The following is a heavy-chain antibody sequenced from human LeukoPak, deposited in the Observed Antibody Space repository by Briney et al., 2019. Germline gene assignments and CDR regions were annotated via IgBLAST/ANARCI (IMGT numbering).Heavy chain of an antibody. CDR3: ARGVKYKYRLPHRPHYMDV. D-gene: IGHD2-2*01. V-gene: IGHV3-11*04. J-gene: IGHJ6*03. Sequence: GGSLRLSCAASGFTFSDYYMSWIRQAPGKGLEWVSYISSSGSTIYYADSVKGRFTISRDNAKNSLYLQMNSLRAEDTAVNYCARGVKYKYRLPHRPHYMDVWGKGTTVTVSS. CDR1: GFTFSDYY. CDR2: ISSSGSTI.